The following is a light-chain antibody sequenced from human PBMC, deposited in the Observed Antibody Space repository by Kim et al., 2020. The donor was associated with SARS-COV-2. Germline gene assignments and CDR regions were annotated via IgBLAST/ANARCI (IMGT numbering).Light chain of an antibody. Sequence: QLVLTQAPSASASLGASVKLTCSLSSGHSSYAIAWHQQQPEKGPRYLMKVNSDGSHSKGDGIPDRFSGSSSGAERYLSISSLHSEDEADYYCQTWGSGIGVFGGGTQLTVL. J-gene: IGLJ3*02. CDR1: SGHSSYA. V-gene: IGLV4-69*01. CDR2: VNSDGSH. CDR3: QTWGSGIGV.